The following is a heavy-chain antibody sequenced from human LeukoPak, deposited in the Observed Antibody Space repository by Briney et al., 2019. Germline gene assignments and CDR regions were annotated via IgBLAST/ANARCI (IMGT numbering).Heavy chain of an antibody. Sequence: SVKVSCKASGYTFTSYDINWVRQATGQGLEWMGRIIPILGIANYAQKFQGRVTITADKSTSTAYMELSSLRSEDTAVYYCARVPDIVGGRESHYYYGMDVWGQGTTVTVSS. CDR2: IIPILGIA. D-gene: IGHD2-15*01. CDR3: ARVPDIVGGRESHYYYGMDV. V-gene: IGHV1-69*04. J-gene: IGHJ6*02. CDR1: GYTFTSYD.